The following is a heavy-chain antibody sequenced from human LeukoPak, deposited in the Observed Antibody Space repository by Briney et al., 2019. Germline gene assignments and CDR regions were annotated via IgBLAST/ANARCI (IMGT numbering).Heavy chain of an antibody. CDR2: INWNGGST. Sequence: GGSLRLPCAASGFTFDGYGMGWVRQAPGKGLEWVSGINWNGGSTGYVDSVKGRFTIYRDNAKNFLYLQMNSLRVEDTALYYCARDGYGYSYDYWGQGTLVTVSS. D-gene: IGHD5-18*01. J-gene: IGHJ4*02. V-gene: IGHV3-20*04. CDR3: ARDGYGYSYDY. CDR1: GFTFDGYG.